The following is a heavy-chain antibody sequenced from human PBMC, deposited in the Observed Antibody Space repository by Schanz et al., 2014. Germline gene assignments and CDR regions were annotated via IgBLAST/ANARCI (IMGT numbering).Heavy chain of an antibody. V-gene: IGHV3-7*04. J-gene: IGHJ4*02. CDR1: GFTFSIYG. CDR2: IKQDGSEK. D-gene: IGHD4-17*01. Sequence: EVQLVESGGGLVKPGGSLRLSCVASGFTFSIYGMSWVRQAPGKGLEWVANIKQDGSEKYYVDSVKGRFTISRDNAKKSLYLRMNSLRAEDTAVYYCARDAVTSVLTPGFYYWGQGTLVTVSS. CDR3: ARDAVTSVLTPGFYY.